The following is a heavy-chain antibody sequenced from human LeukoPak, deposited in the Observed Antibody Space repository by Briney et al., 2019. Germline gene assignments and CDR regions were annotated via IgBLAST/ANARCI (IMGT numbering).Heavy chain of an antibody. V-gene: IGHV4-30-2*01. CDR3: ARDRDGLDY. Sequence: SETLSLTCAVSGGSISSCGYSWSWIRQPPGKGLEWIGYIYHSGSTYYNPSLKSRVTISVDRSKNQFSLNLSSVTAADTAVYYCARDRDGLDYWGQGPLVTVSS. CDR1: GGSISSCGYS. J-gene: IGHJ4*02. CDR2: IYHSGST.